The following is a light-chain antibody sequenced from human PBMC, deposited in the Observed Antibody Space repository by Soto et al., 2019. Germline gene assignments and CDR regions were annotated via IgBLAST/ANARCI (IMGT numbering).Light chain of an antibody. CDR1: QSINNN. CDR2: AAS. J-gene: IGKJ2*01. Sequence: IVMTQSPATLSVFPGERATLSCRASQSINNNLAWLQQKPGQAPRLLIYAASTRATGVPARFSGSGSGTDFTLTISSLQPEDFAVYYCHQYNNWPPMHTFGQGTKVDIK. CDR3: HQYNNWPPMHT. V-gene: IGKV3-15*01.